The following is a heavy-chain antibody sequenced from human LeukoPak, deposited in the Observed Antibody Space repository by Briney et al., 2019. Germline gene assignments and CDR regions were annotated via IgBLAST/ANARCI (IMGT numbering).Heavy chain of an antibody. CDR3: ARLRGYCFNTSCYGDYAFDI. J-gene: IGHJ3*02. CDR1: GYSISSDYS. Sequence: PSETLSLTCAVSGYSISSDYSWGWIRQPPGMGLDWIWTAYVSGSTYYNPSLKSRVTIAVDTSKNQFSLKLSAVTAADTAVYYCARLRGYCFNTSCYGDYAFDIWGQGTMVSVSS. D-gene: IGHD2-2*01. V-gene: IGHV4-38-2*01. CDR2: AYVSGST.